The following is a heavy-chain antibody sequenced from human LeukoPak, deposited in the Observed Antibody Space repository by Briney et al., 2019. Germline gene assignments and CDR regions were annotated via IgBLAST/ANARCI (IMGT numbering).Heavy chain of an antibody. D-gene: IGHD3-10*01. CDR2: IYTSGST. CDR3: ASTGTLTGGVIIN. J-gene: IGHJ4*02. Sequence: SETLSLTCTVSGGSISSYYWSWIRQPAGKGLEWIGRIYTSGSTYYNPSLKSRVTISVDTSKNQFSLKLSSVTAADTAVYYCASTGTLTGGVIINWGQGTLVTVSS. CDR1: GGSISSYY. V-gene: IGHV4-4*07.